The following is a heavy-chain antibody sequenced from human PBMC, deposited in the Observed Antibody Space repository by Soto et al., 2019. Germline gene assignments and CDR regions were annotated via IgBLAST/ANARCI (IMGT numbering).Heavy chain of an antibody. CDR1: GGSISSSSYY. CDR3: ARTRAVWFDP. J-gene: IGHJ5*02. D-gene: IGHD6-19*01. V-gene: IGHV4-39*01. Sequence: SETLSLTCTVSGGSISSSSYYWGWIRQPPGKELEWIGSIYYSGSTYYNPSLKSRVTISVDTSKNQFSLKLSSVTAADTAVYYCARTRAVWFDPWGQGTLVTVSS. CDR2: IYYSGST.